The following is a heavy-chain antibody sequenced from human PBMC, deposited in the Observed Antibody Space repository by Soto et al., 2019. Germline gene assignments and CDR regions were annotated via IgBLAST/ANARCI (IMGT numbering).Heavy chain of an antibody. CDR2: ISAGGGST. CDR3: AKAIGIWGYFDL. Sequence: EVQLLESGGGLVQPGGSLRLSCAASGFTFSTYAMGWVRQAPGKGLEWVSAISAGGGSTYYADSVKGRFTISRDNSHNAVYLQMNSLRAEETAVYYCAKAIGIWGYFDLWGRGTLVTVSS. CDR1: GFTFSTYA. V-gene: IGHV3-23*01. J-gene: IGHJ2*01. D-gene: IGHD3-16*01.